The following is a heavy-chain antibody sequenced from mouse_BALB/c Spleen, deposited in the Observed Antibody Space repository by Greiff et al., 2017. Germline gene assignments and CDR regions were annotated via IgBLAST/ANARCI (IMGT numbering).Heavy chain of an antibody. D-gene: IGHD2-14*01. Sequence: VQRVESGAELVKPGASVKLSCKASGFNFNDYYMHWVKQRPEQGLEWIGRIDPEDGETKYAPKFQGKATITADTSSNTAYLQLSSLTSEDTAVYYCARGGWVRWFAYWGQGTLVTVSA. V-gene: IGHV14-2*02. CDR2: IDPEDGET. CDR1: GFNFNDYY. CDR3: ARGGWVRWFAY. J-gene: IGHJ3*01.